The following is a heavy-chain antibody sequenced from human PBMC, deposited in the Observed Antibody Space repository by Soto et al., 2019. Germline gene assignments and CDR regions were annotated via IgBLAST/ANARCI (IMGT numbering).Heavy chain of an antibody. J-gene: IGHJ4*02. CDR2: ISWNSGNI. Sequence: EVQLVESGGGLVQPGRSLRLSCAASGFIFDEYAMHWVQQAPGKGLEWVSSISWNSGNIGYADSVKGRFTISRDNAKNCLYLQMNSVRGEDTALYYCAKGASTTVFAFNDYWGQGTLVTVSS. V-gene: IGHV3-9*01. CDR3: AKGASTTVFAFNDY. CDR1: GFIFDEYA. D-gene: IGHD4-17*01.